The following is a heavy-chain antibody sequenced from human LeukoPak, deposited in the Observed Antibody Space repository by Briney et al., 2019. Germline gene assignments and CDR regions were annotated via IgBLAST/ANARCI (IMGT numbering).Heavy chain of an antibody. V-gene: IGHV4-31*03. J-gene: IGHJ6*02. D-gene: IGHD2-2*02. CDR2: IYYSGST. Sequence: SQTLSLTCTVSGGSISSGGYYWSWIRQHPGKGLEWIGYIYYSGSTYYNPSLKSRVTISVDTSKNQFSLKLSSVTAADTAVYYCARPGADCGSAGCYTYPYYGLDVWGQGTTVTVSS. CDR3: ARPGADCGSAGCYTYPYYGLDV. CDR1: GGSISSGGYY.